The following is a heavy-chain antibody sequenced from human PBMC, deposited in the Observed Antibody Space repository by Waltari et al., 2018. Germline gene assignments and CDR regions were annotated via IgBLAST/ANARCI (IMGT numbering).Heavy chain of an antibody. J-gene: IGHJ2*01. CDR3: ARVYCSGGSCYIRYFDL. V-gene: IGHV4-4*07. Sequence: QVQLQESGPGLVKPSETLSLTCTVSGGSISSYYWSWIRQPAGKGLEWIGRIYTSGRTNCNPSLKSRVTMSVDTSKNQFSLKLSSVTAADTAVYYCARVYCSGGSCYIRYFDLWGRGTLVTVSS. D-gene: IGHD2-15*01. CDR1: GGSISSYY. CDR2: IYTSGRT.